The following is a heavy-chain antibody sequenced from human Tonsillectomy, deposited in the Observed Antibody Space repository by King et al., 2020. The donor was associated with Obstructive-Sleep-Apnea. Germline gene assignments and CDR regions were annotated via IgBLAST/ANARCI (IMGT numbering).Heavy chain of an antibody. D-gene: IGHD6-25*01. CDR1: GFILSDYG. CDR2: IRYDGSDE. V-gene: IGHV3-30*02. J-gene: IGHJ4*02. CDR3: ARGVHSSSGY. Sequence: VQLVESGGGVVQPGGSLRLSCAASGFILSDYGMHWVRQAPGKGLEWVAFIRYDGSDEYYADSVKGRFTISRDNSKNTLFLQMNSLRPEDTAVYYCARGVHSSSGYWGQGTLVTVSS.